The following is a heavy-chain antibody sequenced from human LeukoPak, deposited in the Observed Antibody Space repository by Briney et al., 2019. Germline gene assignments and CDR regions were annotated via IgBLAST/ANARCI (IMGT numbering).Heavy chain of an antibody. CDR1: GYTFIDYY. D-gene: IGHD6-13*01. V-gene: IGHV1-2*06. CDR3: AIGIPALRTFDY. J-gene: IGHJ4*02. CDR2: INPNSGGT. Sequence: ASVKVSCKASGYTFIDYYIQWVRQAPGQGLEWMGRINPNSGGTNYAQKFQGRVTMSRDTSINTAYMELSSLRSDDTAVYHCAIGIPALRTFDYWGQGTLVTVSS.